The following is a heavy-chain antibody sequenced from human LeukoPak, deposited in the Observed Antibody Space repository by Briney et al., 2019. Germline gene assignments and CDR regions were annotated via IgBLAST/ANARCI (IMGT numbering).Heavy chain of an antibody. Sequence: PGGSLRLSCTASGFTFSNYAMHWVRQAPGKGLEYVAAISSNGGSTYYANSVKGRVTISRDNSKNTLHLQMGSLRAEDMAVYYCARLCCSSTSCLFDYWGQGTLVTVSS. CDR2: ISSNGGST. D-gene: IGHD2-2*01. V-gene: IGHV3-64*01. CDR1: GFTFSNYA. J-gene: IGHJ4*02. CDR3: ARLCCSSTSCLFDY.